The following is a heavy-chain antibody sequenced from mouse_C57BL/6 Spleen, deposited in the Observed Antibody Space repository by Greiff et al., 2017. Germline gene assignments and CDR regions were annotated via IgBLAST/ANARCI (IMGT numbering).Heavy chain of an antibody. J-gene: IGHJ2*01. CDR2: IYPGGGCT. V-gene: IGHV1-55*01. CDR3: ARADYRGDY. CDR1: GYTFTSYW. Sequence: QVQLKQPGAEFVKPGASVKMSCKASGYTFTSYWITWVRQRPGQGLEWIGDIYPGGGCTNYNEKFKSKATLTVDTSYSTSYMQLSSLTSEDSAFYYCARADYRGDYWGQGTTLTVSS. D-gene: IGHD2-4*01.